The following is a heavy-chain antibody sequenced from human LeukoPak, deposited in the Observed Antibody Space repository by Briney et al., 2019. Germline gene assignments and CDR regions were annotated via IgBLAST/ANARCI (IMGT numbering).Heavy chain of an antibody. V-gene: IGHV4-34*01. J-gene: IGHJ4*02. Sequence: PSETLSLTCAVYGGSFSGYYWSWIRQPPGKGLEWIGEINHSGSTNYNPSLKSRVTISVDTSENQFSLKLSPVTAADTAVYYCARSVGYSRTQYPVDYWGQGTLVTVSP. CDR2: INHSGST. CDR1: GGSFSGYY. CDR3: ARSVGYSRTQYPVDY. D-gene: IGHD6-13*01.